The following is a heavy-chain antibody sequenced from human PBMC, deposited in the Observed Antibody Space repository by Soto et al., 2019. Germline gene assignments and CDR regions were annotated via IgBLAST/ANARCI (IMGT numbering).Heavy chain of an antibody. CDR1: GGFVTSGSYY. D-gene: IGHD3-9*01. J-gene: IGHJ4*02. CDR2: MSHSGGT. CDR3: VKDLGSRNYDILTGFYPFDY. V-gene: IGHV4-34*01. Sequence: SETLSLTCAVYGGFVTSGSYYWSWIRQPPGKGLEWIGEMSHSGGTHFNPSLKSRVTISVDTSKNQFTLKMSSVTAADTALYYCVKDLGSRNYDILTGFYPFDYWGQGALVTVSS.